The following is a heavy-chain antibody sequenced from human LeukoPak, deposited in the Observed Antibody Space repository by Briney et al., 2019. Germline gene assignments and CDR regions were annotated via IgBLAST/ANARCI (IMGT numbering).Heavy chain of an antibody. Sequence: GRSLRLSCAASGFTFSSYAMHWVRQAPGKGLEWVAVISYDGSNKYYADSVKGRFTISRDNSKNTLYLQMNSLRAEDTAVYYCARGAPYYDSSGYFDYWGQGTLVTVSS. CDR2: ISYDGSNK. CDR1: GFTFSSYA. D-gene: IGHD3-22*01. J-gene: IGHJ4*02. CDR3: ARGAPYYDSSGYFDY. V-gene: IGHV3-30*04.